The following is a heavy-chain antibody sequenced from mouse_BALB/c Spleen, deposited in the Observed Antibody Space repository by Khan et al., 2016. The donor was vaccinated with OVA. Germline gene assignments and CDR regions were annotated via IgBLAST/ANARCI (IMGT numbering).Heavy chain of an antibody. CDR2: IHYSGST. CDR3: ARAGYYPYFDV. Sequence: EVQLQESGPDLVKPSQSLSLTCTVTGYSITSGYNWHWIRQFPGDKLEWMGYIHYSGSTNYSPSLKSRISITRDTSRNQFFLQLNSVTTEDTATDYCARAGYYPYFDVWGAGTTVTVSS. D-gene: IGHD2-3*01. CDR1: GYSITSGYN. V-gene: IGHV3-1*02. J-gene: IGHJ1*01.